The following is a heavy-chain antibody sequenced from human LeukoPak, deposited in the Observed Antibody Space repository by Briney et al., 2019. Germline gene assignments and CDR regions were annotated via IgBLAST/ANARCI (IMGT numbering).Heavy chain of an antibody. CDR3: ARVGRFGELLGFDY. CDR2: ISSSSSYI. V-gene: IGHV3-21*01. CDR1: GFTFSSYS. J-gene: IGHJ4*02. Sequence: PGGSPRLSCAASGFTFSSYSMNWVRQAPGKGLEWVSSISSSSSYIYYADSVKGRFTISRDNAKNSLYLQMNSLRAEDTAVYYCARVGRFGELLGFDYWGQGTLVTVSS. D-gene: IGHD3-10*01.